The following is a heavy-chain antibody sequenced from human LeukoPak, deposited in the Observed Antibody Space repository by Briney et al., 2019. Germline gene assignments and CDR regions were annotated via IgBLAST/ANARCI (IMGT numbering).Heavy chain of an antibody. CDR2: VYTSGTT. D-gene: IGHD4-23*01. Sequence: PSETLSLTCTVSGGSISSYCWSWIRQPAGKGLEWIGRVYTSGTTDYNPSLKSRVTMSVDTSKNQFSLKLNSVTAADTAVYYCARDRYYGGNVRNYFDYWGQGTLVTVSS. CDR1: GGSISSYC. J-gene: IGHJ4*02. CDR3: ARDRYYGGNVRNYFDY. V-gene: IGHV4-4*07.